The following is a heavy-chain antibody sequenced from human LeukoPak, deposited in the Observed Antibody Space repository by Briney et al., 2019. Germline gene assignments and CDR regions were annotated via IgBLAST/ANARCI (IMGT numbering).Heavy chain of an antibody. V-gene: IGHV4-30-2*01. D-gene: IGHD3-16*02. CDR3: ARLYDYVWGSYRYGTRDY. CDR1: GGSISSGGYS. J-gene: IGHJ4*02. Sequence: SQTLSLTCAVSGGSISSGGYSWSWIRQPPGKGLEWIGYIYHSGSTYYNPSLKSRVTISVDRSKNQFSLELSSVTAADTAVYYCARLYDYVWGSYRYGTRDYWGQGTLVTVSS. CDR2: IYHSGST.